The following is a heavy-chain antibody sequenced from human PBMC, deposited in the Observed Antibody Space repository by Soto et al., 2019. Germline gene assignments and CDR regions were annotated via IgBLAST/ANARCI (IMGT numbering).Heavy chain of an antibody. CDR1: GGSISSGGYS. CDR2: IYHSGST. D-gene: IGHD4-17*01. CDR3: ARARGGDYRYYFDY. V-gene: IGHV4-30-2*01. J-gene: IGHJ4*02. Sequence: SETLSLTCAVSGGSISSGGYSWSWIRQPPGKGLEWIGYIYHSGSTYYNPSLKSRVTISVDRSKNQFSLKLSSVTAADTAVYYCARARGGDYRYYFDYWGQGTLVTVSS.